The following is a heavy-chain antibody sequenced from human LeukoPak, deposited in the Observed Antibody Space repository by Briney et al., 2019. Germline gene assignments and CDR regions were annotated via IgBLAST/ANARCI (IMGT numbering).Heavy chain of an antibody. CDR2: INHSGST. D-gene: IGHD3-10*01. V-gene: IGHV4-34*01. J-gene: IGHJ6*03. CDR3: ARSSYDGSGAFYYYYYMDV. Sequence: SETLSLTCAVYIGSFSGYYWSWIRQSPGKGLEWIGEINHSGSTNYNPSLKSRVTISVDTSKNQFSLKLSSVTAADTAVYYCARSSYDGSGAFYYYYYMDVWDKGTTVTVSS. CDR1: IGSFSGYY.